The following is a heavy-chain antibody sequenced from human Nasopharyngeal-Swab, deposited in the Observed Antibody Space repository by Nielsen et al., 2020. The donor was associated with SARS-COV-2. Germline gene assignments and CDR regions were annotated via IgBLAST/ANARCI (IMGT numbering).Heavy chain of an antibody. V-gene: IGHV1-3*01. Sequence: ASVKVSCKASGYTFTSYAMHWVRQAPGQRLEWMGWINAGNGNTKYSQKFQGRVTITRDTSASTAHMELSSLRSEDTAVYYCARDYDFWSGYLYYGMDVWGQGTTVTVSS. J-gene: IGHJ6*02. D-gene: IGHD3-3*01. CDR1: GYTFTSYA. CDR3: ARDYDFWSGYLYYGMDV. CDR2: INAGNGNT.